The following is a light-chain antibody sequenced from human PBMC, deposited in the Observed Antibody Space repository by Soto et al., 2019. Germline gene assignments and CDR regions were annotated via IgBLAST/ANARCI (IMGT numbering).Light chain of an antibody. J-gene: IGKJ1*01. CDR3: QQYGNSRT. CDR1: QSVTSSY. CDR2: GAS. Sequence: DIVLTQSPGTLSLSPGDRATLSCRASQSVTSSYLAWHQQKPGQAPRLLIYGASNRATGIPDRFSGSGSGTDFTLTISRLGPEDFAVYYCQQYGNSRTFGQGTKVDI. V-gene: IGKV3-20*01.